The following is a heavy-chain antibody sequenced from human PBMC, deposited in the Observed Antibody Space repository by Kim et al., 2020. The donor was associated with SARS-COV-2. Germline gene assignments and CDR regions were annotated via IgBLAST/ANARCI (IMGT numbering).Heavy chain of an antibody. Sequence: RYSPSFQGQVTISADKSISTAYLQWSSLKASDTAMYYCARQQSTKRFADYWGQGTLVTVSS. CDR3: ARQQSTKRFADY. D-gene: IGHD2-2*01. V-gene: IGHV5-51*01. J-gene: IGHJ4*02.